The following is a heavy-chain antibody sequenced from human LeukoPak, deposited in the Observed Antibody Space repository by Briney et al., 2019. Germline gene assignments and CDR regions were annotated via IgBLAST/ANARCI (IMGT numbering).Heavy chain of an antibody. V-gene: IGHV3-23*01. Sequence: GGSLRLSCAVSGFSFDGYAMSWVRQAPGKGLEWISGISGSGASTYYADSVKGRFTISRDDSRNTLYLQMNSLRGDDTAVYYCAKDVGKWESLHFFDYWGQGTLVTVSS. CDR3: AKDVGKWESLHFFDY. J-gene: IGHJ4*02. CDR2: ISGSGAST. CDR1: GFSFDGYA. D-gene: IGHD1-26*01.